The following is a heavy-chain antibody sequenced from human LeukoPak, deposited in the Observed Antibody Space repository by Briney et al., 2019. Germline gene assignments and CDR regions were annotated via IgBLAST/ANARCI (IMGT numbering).Heavy chain of an antibody. D-gene: IGHD5-18*01. CDR3: ARDVNTSMPYYYYGVDV. CDR1: GFTFSNYA. J-gene: IGHJ6*02. Sequence: GGSLRLSCAASGFTFSNYAMLWVRQAPGKGLEWVAIILSDGSNKYYADFVKGRFTISRDNSKNTLYLQMNSLRAEDAAVYYCARDVNTSMPYYYYGVDVWGQGTTVTVSS. V-gene: IGHV3-30-3*01. CDR2: ILSDGSNK.